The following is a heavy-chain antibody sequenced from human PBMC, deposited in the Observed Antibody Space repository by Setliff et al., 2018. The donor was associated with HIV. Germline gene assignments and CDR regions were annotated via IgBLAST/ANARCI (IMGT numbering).Heavy chain of an antibody. Sequence: PSETLSLTCAVYGGSFTAYYWTWIRQSPDKGLEWMGEINHSGRTTYNPSLQSRIRFSVDASKKQFSLKLFSVTAADTGVYFCARRSDHPDSWGQGTLVTVSS. J-gene: IGHJ4*02. D-gene: IGHD6-6*01. CDR1: GGSFTAYY. V-gene: IGHV4-34*01. CDR2: INHSGRT. CDR3: ARRSDHPDS.